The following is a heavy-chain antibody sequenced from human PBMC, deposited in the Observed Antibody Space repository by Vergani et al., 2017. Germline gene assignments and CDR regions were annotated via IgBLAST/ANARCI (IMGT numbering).Heavy chain of an antibody. J-gene: IGHJ4*02. D-gene: IGHD3-22*01. V-gene: IGHV1-46*03. Sequence: QVQLVQSGAEVKKPGASVKVSCKASGYTFTSYYMHWVRPAPGQGLEWMGIINPSGGSTSYAQKFQGRVTMTRDTSTSTVYMELSSLRSENAPVYYCTGGWYYDSIAYWAYWGQGTMVTVSS. CDR2: INPSGGST. CDR3: TGGWYYDSIAYWAY. CDR1: GYTFTSYY.